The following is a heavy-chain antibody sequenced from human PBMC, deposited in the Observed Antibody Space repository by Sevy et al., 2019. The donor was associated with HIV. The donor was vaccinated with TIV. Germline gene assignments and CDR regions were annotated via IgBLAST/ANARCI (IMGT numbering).Heavy chain of an antibody. J-gene: IGHJ3*02. V-gene: IGHV3-21*01. CDR1: GFTFSSSS. CDR2: ISFSSNYI. CDR3: AGDETWDAFDI. Sequence: GGSLRLSCAASGFTFSSSSMNWVRQAPGKGLEWVSSISFSSNYIYYADSVKGRFTISRDNAKNSLFLQMNSLGAEDTAVYYCAGDETWDAFDIWGQGTMVTVSS.